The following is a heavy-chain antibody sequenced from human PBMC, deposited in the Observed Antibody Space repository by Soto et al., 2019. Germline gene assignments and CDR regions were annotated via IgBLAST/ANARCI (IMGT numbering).Heavy chain of an antibody. V-gene: IGHV3-11*01. Sequence: QLQLLESGGDLVKPGGSLRLSCAASGFTVSGNDLSWIRQAPGKGLEWVASISSSGRAIYYANTVKSRFTISRDNAKDPLLLQMSGLRAQGTAIYYCASHHTSGWLYFESWGQGTVVTVSS. CDR2: ISSSGRAI. D-gene: IGHD6-19*01. J-gene: IGHJ4*02. CDR1: GFTVSGND. CDR3: ASHHTSGWLYFES.